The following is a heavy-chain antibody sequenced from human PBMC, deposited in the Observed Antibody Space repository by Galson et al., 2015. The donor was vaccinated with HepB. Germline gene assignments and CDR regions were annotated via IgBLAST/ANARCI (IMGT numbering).Heavy chain of an antibody. J-gene: IGHJ3*02. D-gene: IGHD1-26*01. CDR3: AREGAVVFRAFDI. Sequence: SETLSLTCTVSGGSISSYYWSWIRQPPGKGLEWIGYIYYSGSTNYNPSLKSRVTISVDTSKNQFSLKLSSVTAADTAVYYCAREGAVVFRAFDIWGQGTMVTVSS. CDR1: GGSISSYY. CDR2: IYYSGST. V-gene: IGHV4-59*01.